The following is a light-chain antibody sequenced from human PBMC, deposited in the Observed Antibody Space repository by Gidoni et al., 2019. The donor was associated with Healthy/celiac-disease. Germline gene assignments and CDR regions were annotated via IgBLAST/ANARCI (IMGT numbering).Light chain of an antibody. Sequence: DIQMTQSPSTLSASVGGRVTITCRASQSISSWLAWYEQKPGKAPKLLIYKASSLESGVPSRFSGSGSGTEFTLTISSLQPDDFATYYCQQYNSFGQGTKLEIK. J-gene: IGKJ2*01. CDR2: KAS. CDR1: QSISSW. CDR3: QQYNS. V-gene: IGKV1-5*03.